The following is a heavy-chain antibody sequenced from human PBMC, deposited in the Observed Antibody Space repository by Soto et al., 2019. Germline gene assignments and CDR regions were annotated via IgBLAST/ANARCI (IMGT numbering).Heavy chain of an antibody. V-gene: IGHV3-23*01. CDR3: AKDHRPRHHHYEGYDS. CDR1: GFPVSADG. D-gene: IGHD3-16*01. CDR2: ISGNSDTS. Sequence: EVQLLASGGRLVQPGVSLRLSCEGTGFPVSADGMSWVRQAPGKGLELVSRISGNSDTSYYADSVKDRVTISRDNSANTLYLHMNILSADDIAVDYCAKDHRPRHHHYEGYDSCGQGTLVSVSS. J-gene: IGHJ5*02.